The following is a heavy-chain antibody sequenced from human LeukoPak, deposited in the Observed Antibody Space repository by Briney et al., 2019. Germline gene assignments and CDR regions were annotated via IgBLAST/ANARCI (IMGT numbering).Heavy chain of an antibody. Sequence: QPGGSLRLSCAASGFIFSNYGMHWVREAPGKGLVWVSRINSDGSSTSYADSVKGRFTISRDNAKNTLYLQMNSLRAEDTAVYYCARSTSSLRPFDYWGQGTLVTVSS. CDR3: ARSTSSLRPFDY. J-gene: IGHJ4*02. V-gene: IGHV3-74*01. CDR2: INSDGSST. CDR1: GFIFSNYG. D-gene: IGHD1-1*01.